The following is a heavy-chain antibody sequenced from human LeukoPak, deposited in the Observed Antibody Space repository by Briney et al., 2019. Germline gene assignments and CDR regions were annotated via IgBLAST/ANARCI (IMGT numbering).Heavy chain of an antibody. CDR3: ASGYNWFDP. Sequence: SETLSLTCAVYGGSFSGYYWSWIRQPPGKGLEWIGEINHSGSTNYNPSLKSRVTISVDTSKNQFPLKLSSVTAADTAVYYCASGYNWFDPWGQGTLVTVSS. V-gene: IGHV4-34*01. CDR2: INHSGST. CDR1: GGSFSGYY. J-gene: IGHJ5*02.